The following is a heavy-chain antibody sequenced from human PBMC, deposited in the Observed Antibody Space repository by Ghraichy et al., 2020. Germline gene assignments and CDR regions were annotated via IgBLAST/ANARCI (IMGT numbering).Heavy chain of an antibody. Sequence: SQTLSLTCTVSGGSISSYYWSWIRQPPGKGLEWIGYIYYSGSTNYNPSLKSRVTISVDTSKNQFSLKLSSVTAADTAVYYCAVGYCTNGVCYPHYWGQGTLVTVSS. J-gene: IGHJ4*02. D-gene: IGHD2-8*01. V-gene: IGHV4-59*01. CDR2: IYYSGST. CDR1: GGSISSYY. CDR3: AVGYCTNGVCYPHY.